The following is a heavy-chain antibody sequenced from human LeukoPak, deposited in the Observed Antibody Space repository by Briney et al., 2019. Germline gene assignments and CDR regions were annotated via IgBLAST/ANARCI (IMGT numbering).Heavy chain of an antibody. CDR1: GFIFSDYN. CDR2: ISTSSTII. J-gene: IGHJ5*02. CDR3: ARDAQWLVHKWFDP. V-gene: IGHV3-48*01. Sequence: GGSLRLSCAASGFIFSDYNMNWVRQAPGKGLEWVSYISTSSTIIYYADSVKGRFTVSRDNAKNSLFLQMNSLRAEDTAIYYFARDAQWLVHKWFDPWGQGTLVTVPS. D-gene: IGHD6-19*01.